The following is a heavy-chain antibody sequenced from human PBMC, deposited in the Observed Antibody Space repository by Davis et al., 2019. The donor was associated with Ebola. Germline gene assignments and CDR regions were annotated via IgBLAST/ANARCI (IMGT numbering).Heavy chain of an antibody. D-gene: IGHD6-13*01. CDR1: GGSFSGYY. V-gene: IGHV4-34*01. CDR2: INHSGST. J-gene: IGHJ4*02. CDR3: ARGDRRYSSSRWPFDY. Sequence: PSETLSLTCAVYGGSFSGYYWSWIRQPPGKGLEWIGEINHSGSTNYNPSLKSRVTISVDTSKNQFSLKLSSVTAADTAVYYCARGDRRYSSSRWPFDYWGQGTLVTVSS.